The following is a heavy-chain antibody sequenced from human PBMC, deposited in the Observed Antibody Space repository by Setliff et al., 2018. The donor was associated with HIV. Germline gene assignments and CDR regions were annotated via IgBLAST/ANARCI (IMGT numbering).Heavy chain of an antibody. Sequence: PSETLSLTCAVYGGSFSGYYWTWIRQPPGRGLEWIGEIIHSGGTNYNRSLKSRVTISVDTSKNQFSLNLSSVTAADTAVYYCARGGLGVVGAIDYWSQGTRVTVSS. D-gene: IGHD2-15*01. V-gene: IGHV4-34*01. CDR1: GGSFSGYY. CDR3: ARGGLGVVGAIDY. J-gene: IGHJ4*02. CDR2: IIHSGGT.